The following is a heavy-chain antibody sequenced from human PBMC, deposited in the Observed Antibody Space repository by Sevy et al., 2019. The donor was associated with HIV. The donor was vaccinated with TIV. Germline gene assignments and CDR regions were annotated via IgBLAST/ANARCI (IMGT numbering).Heavy chain of an antibody. CDR1: GGSFSGYY. D-gene: IGHD1-1*01. J-gene: IGHJ4*02. Sequence: SETLSLTCAVYGGSFSGYYWSWIRQPPGKGLEWIGKINHSGSTNYNPSLKSRVTISVDTSKNQFSLKLSSVTAADTAVYYCARVTGSRLEYFDYWGQRTLVTVSS. CDR3: ARVTGSRLEYFDY. V-gene: IGHV4-34*01. CDR2: INHSGST.